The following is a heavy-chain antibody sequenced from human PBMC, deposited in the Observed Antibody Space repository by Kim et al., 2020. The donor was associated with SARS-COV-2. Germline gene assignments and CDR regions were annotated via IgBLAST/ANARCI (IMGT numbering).Heavy chain of an antibody. CDR3: ATEDYGDMDY. CDR1: GYTFTGYH. D-gene: IGHD4-17*01. Sequence: ASVKVSCKASGYTFTGYHIHWVRQAPGQGLEWMGWINPNSGGTSYAQNFQGRVAMTRDTSISTAYMDLSRLTSDDTAVYYCATEDYGDMDYWGQGTLVTV. J-gene: IGHJ4*02. V-gene: IGHV1-2*02. CDR2: INPNSGGT.